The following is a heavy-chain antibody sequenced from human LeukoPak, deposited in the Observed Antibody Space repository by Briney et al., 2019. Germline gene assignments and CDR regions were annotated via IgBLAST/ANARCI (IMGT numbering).Heavy chain of an antibody. Sequence: ASVTVSCKTSGYTLRDYYMHWVRQAPGQGLEWMGGMSGDRGDTDSPQKFQGRVIMTRDTSNNTAYMELSRLTYDDTATYFCARVRGNSCDYWGQGTLVTVSS. J-gene: IGHJ4*02. CDR3: ARVRGNSCDY. CDR1: GYTLRDYY. V-gene: IGHV1-2*02. CDR2: MSGDRGDT. D-gene: IGHD6-13*01.